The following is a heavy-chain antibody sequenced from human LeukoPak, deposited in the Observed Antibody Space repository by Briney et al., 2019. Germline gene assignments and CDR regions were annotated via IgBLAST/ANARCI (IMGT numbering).Heavy chain of an antibody. Sequence: GGSLRLSCAASGFSFSNYGMHWVRQAPGKGLEWVSFIRYDGSNKYYADSVKGRFTISRDNAQDSVFLQMNSLIAEDTAVYFCAREGYSSSAATYWGQGTLVAVSS. CDR3: AREGYSSSAATY. CDR1: GFSFSNYG. J-gene: IGHJ4*02. D-gene: IGHD4-11*01. V-gene: IGHV3-30*02. CDR2: IRYDGSNK.